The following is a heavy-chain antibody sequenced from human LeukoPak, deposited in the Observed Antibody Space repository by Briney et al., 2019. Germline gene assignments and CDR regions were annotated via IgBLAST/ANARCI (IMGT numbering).Heavy chain of an antibody. CDR1: GFTFSSYS. V-gene: IGHV3-21*01. D-gene: IGHD2-15*01. J-gene: IGHJ3*02. CDR3: ARDWVVVAATGAFDI. Sequence: GGSLRLSCAASGFTFSSYSMNWVRQAPGKGLEWVSSISSSSSYIYYADSVKGRFTISRDNAKNSLYLQMNSLRAEDTAVYYCARDWVVVAATGAFDIWGQGTMVTVSS. CDR2: ISSSSSYI.